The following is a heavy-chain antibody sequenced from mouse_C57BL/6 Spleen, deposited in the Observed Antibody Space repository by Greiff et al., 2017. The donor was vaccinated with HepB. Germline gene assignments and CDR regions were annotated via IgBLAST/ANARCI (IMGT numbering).Heavy chain of an antibody. CDR1: GYTFTSYW. CDR3: ARWPSSTPRAMDY. D-gene: IGHD2-1*01. CDR2: IDPSDSYT. V-gene: IGHV1-59*01. Sequence: QVQLQQPGAELVRPGTSVKLSCKASGYTFTSYWMHWVKQRPGQGLEWIGVIDPSDSYTNYNQKFKGKATLTVDTSSSTAYMQLSSLTSEDSAVYYCARWPSSTPRAMDYWGQGTSVTVSS. J-gene: IGHJ4*01.